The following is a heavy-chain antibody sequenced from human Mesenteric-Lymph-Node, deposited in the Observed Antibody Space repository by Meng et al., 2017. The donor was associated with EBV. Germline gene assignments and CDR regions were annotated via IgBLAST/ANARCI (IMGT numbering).Heavy chain of an antibody. Sequence: QVQLVQSGAEMKKPGASVKVSCKASGYTFINYFIHWVRQAPGPGLEWMGWISPYTGITDYAQKLQDRVTMTTDTSTSTVYMELRSLRSDDTAAYYCARERVEMSTVVLDYWGQGTLVTVSS. V-gene: IGHV1-18*04. D-gene: IGHD5-24*01. CDR2: ISPYTGIT. CDR1: GYTFINYF. CDR3: ARERVEMSTVVLDY. J-gene: IGHJ4*02.